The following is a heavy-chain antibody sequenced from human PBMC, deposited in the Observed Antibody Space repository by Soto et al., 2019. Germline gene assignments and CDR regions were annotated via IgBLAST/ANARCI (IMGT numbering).Heavy chain of an antibody. V-gene: IGHV1-3*01. CDR1: GFTFSDTL. D-gene: IGHD1-26*01. CDR2: INPANGNT. CDR3: ARDIVSVGPRAKDAVDV. J-gene: IGHJ3*01. Sequence: QVQLVQSGAELKKPGASVNISCQASGFTFSDTLINWVRQGPGQRLEWMGWINPANGNTRYSEQFQGRVTISSLSSASTAYVSLSDLTSEGTAVDYCARDIVSVGPRAKDAVDVWGQGTMITVSS.